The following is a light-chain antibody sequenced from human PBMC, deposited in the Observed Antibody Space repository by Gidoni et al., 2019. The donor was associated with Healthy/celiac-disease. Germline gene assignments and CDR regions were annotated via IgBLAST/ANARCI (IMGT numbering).Light chain of an antibody. J-gene: IGKJ1*01. CDR2: DAS. V-gene: IGKV3-11*01. CDR3: QQRSNWPPST. Sequence: EIVLTQSPATLYLSPGERATLSCRASQSVSSNLAWYQQKPGQAPRLLIYDASNRATGIPARFSGSGSGTDFTLTISSLEPEDFAVYYCQQRSNWPPSTFGQGTKVEIK. CDR1: QSVSSN.